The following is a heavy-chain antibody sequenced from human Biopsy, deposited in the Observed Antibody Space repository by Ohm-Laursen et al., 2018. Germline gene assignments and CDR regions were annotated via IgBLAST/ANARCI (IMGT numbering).Heavy chain of an antibody. J-gene: IGHJ4*02. CDR3: VRGRSPATY. Sequence: GTLSLTCAVSGGSLNFYYWSWIRQPPGKGPEWIGYMYYSGSTKYSPSLKNRVTVSFDTSRNQFSLKLTSMTPADTAVYYCVRGRSPATYWGQGALVIVSS. D-gene: IGHD3-16*01. V-gene: IGHV4-59*01. CDR1: GGSLNFYY. CDR2: MYYSGST.